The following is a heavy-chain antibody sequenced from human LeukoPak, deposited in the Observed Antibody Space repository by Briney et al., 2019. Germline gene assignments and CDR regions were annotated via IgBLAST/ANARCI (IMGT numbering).Heavy chain of an antibody. CDR1: GFTFSSYS. J-gene: IGHJ4*02. D-gene: IGHD4-11*01. CDR2: ISSTSSAI. V-gene: IGHV3-21*05. Sequence: GGPRILSCAASGFTFSSYSMNWLRPPPGKGLEWLSYISSTSSAIYYADSLKGRFTISRDNAKNSLYLQMDSLRAEDTAVYYCAKAPTVTPPFDYWGQGALVTVSS. CDR3: AKAPTVTPPFDY.